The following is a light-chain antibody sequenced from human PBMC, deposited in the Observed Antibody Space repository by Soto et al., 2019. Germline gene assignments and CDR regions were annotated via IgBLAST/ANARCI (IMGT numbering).Light chain of an antibody. J-gene: IGKJ2*01. V-gene: IGKV4-1*01. Sequence: NVMTQSPDILTVSLGERATISCKSSQTVLYYANNKNYFAWYQHKPGQPPKLLISWASTRESGVPDRFSGSGSVTDFNLTISSLQVEDVAVYYCHQYFSAPYSFGQGTKVEVQ. CDR3: HQYFSAPYS. CDR1: QTVLYYANNKNY. CDR2: WAS.